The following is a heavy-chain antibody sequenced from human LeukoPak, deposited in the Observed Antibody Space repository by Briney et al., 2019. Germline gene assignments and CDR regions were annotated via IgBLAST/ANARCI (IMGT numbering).Heavy chain of an antibody. D-gene: IGHD2-2*01. CDR2: INHSGST. CDR1: GGSFSGYY. V-gene: IGHV4-34*01. CDR3: ARAIVVVPAARGYNWFDP. J-gene: IGHJ5*02. Sequence: PSETLSLTCAVYGGSFSGYYWSWIRQPPGKGLEWIGEINHSGSTNYNPSLKSRVTISVDTSKNQFSLKLSSVTAADTAVYYCARAIVVVPAARGYNWFDPWGQGTLVTVSS.